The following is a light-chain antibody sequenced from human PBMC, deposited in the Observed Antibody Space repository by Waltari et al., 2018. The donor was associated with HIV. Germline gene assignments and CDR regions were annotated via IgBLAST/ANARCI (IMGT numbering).Light chain of an antibody. CDR3: QVWDGSSDHWV. CDR2: DDR. CDR1: NIGTKS. Sequence: SYVLTQPPSVSVAPGQTARITCGGDNIGTKSVHWYQQNPGQAPVLVVYDDRDRPSGIPGRFSGSNSGTTATLTVSRVEVGDEADYYCQVWDGSSDHWVFGGGTKLTVL. J-gene: IGLJ3*02. V-gene: IGLV3-21*02.